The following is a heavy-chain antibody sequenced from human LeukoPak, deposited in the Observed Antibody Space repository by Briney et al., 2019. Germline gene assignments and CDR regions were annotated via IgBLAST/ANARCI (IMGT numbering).Heavy chain of an antibody. Sequence: SETLSLTCAVSGYSISSGYYWGWIRQPPGKGLEWIGSIYHSGSTYYNPSLKSRVTISVDTSKNQFSLKLSSVTAADTAVYYCARRDEITIFGVVTVVWFDPWGQGTLVTVSS. J-gene: IGHJ5*02. V-gene: IGHV4-38-2*01. CDR1: GYSISSGYY. D-gene: IGHD3-3*01. CDR3: ARRDEITIFGVVTVVWFDP. CDR2: IYHSGST.